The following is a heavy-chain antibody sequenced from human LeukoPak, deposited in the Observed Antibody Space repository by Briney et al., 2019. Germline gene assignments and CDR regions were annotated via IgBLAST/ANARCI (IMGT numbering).Heavy chain of an antibody. J-gene: IGHJ4*02. CDR1: GFTFSNAW. V-gene: IGHV3-15*01. CDR2: IKSKTDGGTT. CDR3: TTEDIVVVPAATY. Sequence: GGSLRLSCAASGFTFSNAWMSWVRQAPGKGLEWVGRIKSKTDGGTTDYAAPVKGRLTISRDDSKNTLYLQMNSLKTEDTAVYYYTTEDIVVVPAATYWGQGTLVTVSS. D-gene: IGHD2-2*01.